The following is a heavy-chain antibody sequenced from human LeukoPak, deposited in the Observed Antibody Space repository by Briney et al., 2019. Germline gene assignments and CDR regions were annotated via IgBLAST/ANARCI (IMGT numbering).Heavy chain of an antibody. J-gene: IGHJ4*02. D-gene: IGHD2-2*01. CDR3: AREWEYCSSTSCYVDY. CDR1: GGSISSYY. Sequence: PSETLSLTCTVSGGSISSYYWSWIRQPPGKGLEWIGEIYHSGSTNYNPSLKSRVTISVDKSKNQFSLKLSSVTAADTAVYYCAREWEYCSSTSCYVDYWGQGTLVTVSS. CDR2: IYHSGST. V-gene: IGHV4-59*12.